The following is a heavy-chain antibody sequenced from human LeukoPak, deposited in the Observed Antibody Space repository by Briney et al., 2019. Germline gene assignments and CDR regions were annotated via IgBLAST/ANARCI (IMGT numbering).Heavy chain of an antibody. CDR2: ITGSGGDT. J-gene: IGHJ3*02. V-gene: IGHV3-23*01. D-gene: IGHD5-18*01. CDR3: AKDPSIGDRYSYGDYAFDI. Sequence: GGSLRLSCAASGFTFSSYAMSWVRQAPGKGLEWVSGITGSGGDTNYADSVKGRFTISRDNSKNTLYLQMNSLRAEDTAVYYCAKDPSIGDRYSYGDYAFDIWGQGTMVTVSS. CDR1: GFTFSSYA.